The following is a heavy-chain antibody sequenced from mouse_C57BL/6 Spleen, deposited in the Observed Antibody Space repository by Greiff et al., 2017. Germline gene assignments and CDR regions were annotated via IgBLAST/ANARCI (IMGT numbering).Heavy chain of an antibody. CDR1: GFSLSTFGMG. J-gene: IGHJ4*01. CDR2: IWWDDDK. V-gene: IGHV8-8*01. D-gene: IGHD2-4*01. CDR3: ARTPYDYGGDYAMDY. Sequence: QVTLKVSGPGILQPSQTLSLTCSFSGFSLSTFGMGVGWIRQPSGKGLEWLAPIWWDDDKYYNPALKRRLTISQDTSKNQVFLKIANVDTADTATYYCARTPYDYGGDYAMDYWGQGTSVTVSS.